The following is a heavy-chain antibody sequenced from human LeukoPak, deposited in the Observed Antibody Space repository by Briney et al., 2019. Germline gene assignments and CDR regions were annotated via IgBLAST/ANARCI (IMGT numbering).Heavy chain of an antibody. D-gene: IGHD2-2*01. CDR1: GYTFTGYY. J-gene: IGHJ3*02. V-gene: IGHV1-2*02. Sequence: ASVKVSCKASGYTFTGYYMHWVRQAPGQGLEWMGWMNPNSGGRNYAQKFQGRVTMTRDTSISTDYMELSRLRSDDTAVYYCARVGWGYCSSTSCYSYAFDIWGQGTMVTVSS. CDR2: MNPNSGGR. CDR3: ARVGWGYCSSTSCYSYAFDI.